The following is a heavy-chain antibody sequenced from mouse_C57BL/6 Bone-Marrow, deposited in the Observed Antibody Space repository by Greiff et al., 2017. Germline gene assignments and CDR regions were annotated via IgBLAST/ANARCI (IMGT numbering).Heavy chain of an antibody. Sequence: VQLQQSGPELVEPGASVKISCKASGYSFTGYYMNWVKQSPEKSLEWIGEINPSTGGTTYNQKFNAKATLTVDKSSSTAYMQLKSLTSEDSAVYSCARGATVVATSDFAYWGQGTPVTVSA. CDR1: GYSFTGYY. CDR2: INPSTGGT. D-gene: IGHD1-1*01. J-gene: IGHJ3*01. CDR3: ARGATVVATSDFAY. V-gene: IGHV1-42*01.